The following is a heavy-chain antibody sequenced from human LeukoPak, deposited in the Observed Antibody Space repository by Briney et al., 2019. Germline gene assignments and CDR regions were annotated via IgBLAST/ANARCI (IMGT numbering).Heavy chain of an antibody. CDR3: ARGRITMVRGVIIRSYYYGMDV. D-gene: IGHD3-10*01. CDR2: INHSGST. CDR1: GGSFSGYY. V-gene: IGHV4-34*01. Sequence: SETLSLTCAVYGGSFSGYYWGWIRQPPGKGLEWIGDINHSGSTNYNPSLKSRVTISVDTSKNQFSLKLSSVTAADTAVYYCARGRITMVRGVIIRSYYYGMDVWGKGTTVTVSS. J-gene: IGHJ6*04.